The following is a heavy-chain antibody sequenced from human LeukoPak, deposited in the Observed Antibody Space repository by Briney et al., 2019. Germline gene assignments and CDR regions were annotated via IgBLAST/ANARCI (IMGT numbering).Heavy chain of an antibody. J-gene: IGHJ6*02. CDR1: GGSISSGGYS. Sequence: PSETLSLTCAVSGGSISSGGYSWSWIRQPPGKGLEWIGYIYHSGSTYYNPSLKSRVTISVDRSKNQFSLKLSSVTAADTAVYYCARGTTTVIFGMGVWGQGTTVTVSS. D-gene: IGHD4-11*01. CDR2: IYHSGST. V-gene: IGHV4-30-2*01. CDR3: ARGTTTVIFGMGV.